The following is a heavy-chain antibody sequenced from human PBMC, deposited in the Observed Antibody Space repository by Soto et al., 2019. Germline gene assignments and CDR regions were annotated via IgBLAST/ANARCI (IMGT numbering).Heavy chain of an antibody. J-gene: IGHJ4*02. D-gene: IGHD5-12*01. CDR1: GFSLSSIGMG. Sequence: QITVKESGLTLVKPTETLTLTCTFSGFSLSSIGMGVGWIRQPPGKALEWLALIYWDDDKRYSPSLHSRLTLTKDPSKNQVDLTRTNMDPVDTATYYCARLTRGVYDLDRLWEKFDYWGQGALVTVSS. CDR2: IYWDDDK. V-gene: IGHV2-5*02. CDR3: ARLTRGVYDLDRLWEKFDY.